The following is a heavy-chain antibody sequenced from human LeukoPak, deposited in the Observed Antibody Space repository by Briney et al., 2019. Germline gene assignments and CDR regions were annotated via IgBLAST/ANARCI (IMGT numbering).Heavy chain of an antibody. CDR2: MNPNSGNT. CDR1: GYTFTSYD. J-gene: IGHJ5*02. Sequence: ASVKVSCKASGYTFTSYDINWVRQATGQGLEWMGWMNPNSGNTGYAQKFQGRVTMTRSTSISTAYMELSSLRSEDTAVYYCAREVWSSSWSNNWFDPWGQGTLVTVSS. V-gene: IGHV1-8*01. CDR3: AREVWSSSWSNNWFDP. D-gene: IGHD6-13*01.